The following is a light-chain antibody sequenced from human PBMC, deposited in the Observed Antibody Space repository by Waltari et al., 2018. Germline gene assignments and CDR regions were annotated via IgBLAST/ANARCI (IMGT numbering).Light chain of an antibody. CDR2: WAS. J-gene: IGKJ2*03. CDR1: QSVFFSSTNKNY. Sequence: IVMTQSPASLAVSLGERATINCKANQSVFFSSTNKNYVAWYQQRPGQPPRLLLSWASIRESWVPDRVVGSGSGTDFTLTINSLQAEDVALYYCQHYYRTPYSFGQGTKLEIK. CDR3: QHYYRTPYS. V-gene: IGKV4-1*01.